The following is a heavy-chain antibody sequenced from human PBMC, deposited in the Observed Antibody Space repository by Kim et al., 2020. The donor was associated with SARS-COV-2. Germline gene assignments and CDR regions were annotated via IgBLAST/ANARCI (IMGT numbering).Heavy chain of an antibody. CDR1: GFTFSNYE. J-gene: IGHJ3*02. CDR3: VSYCASTGGTCYSPDAFDI. D-gene: IGHD2-15*01. Sequence: GGSLRLSCAASGFTFSNYEMNWVRQAPGKGLEWVSYISRSGNTIHYAGSVKGRFTIAKDSAENSLYLQMNSLRAEDTAVYYCVSYCASTGGTCYSPDAFDIWGQGTMVTVSS. CDR2: ISRSGNTI. V-gene: IGHV3-48*03.